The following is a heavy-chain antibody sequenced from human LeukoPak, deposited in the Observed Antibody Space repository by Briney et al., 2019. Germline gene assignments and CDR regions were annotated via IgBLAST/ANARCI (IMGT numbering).Heavy chain of an antibody. Sequence: GASVKVSCKASGGTFRSNAINWVRQAPGKGLEWMGGIIPMIDTPKYAQRFQGRVTITADDSTSTSYMVVSSLRSEDTAVYYYAIFQGTYGDNDNDYWGQGTLVTVSS. CDR3: AIFQGTYGDNDNDY. D-gene: IGHD4-17*01. CDR2: IIPMIDTP. J-gene: IGHJ4*02. V-gene: IGHV1-69*13. CDR1: GGTFRSNA.